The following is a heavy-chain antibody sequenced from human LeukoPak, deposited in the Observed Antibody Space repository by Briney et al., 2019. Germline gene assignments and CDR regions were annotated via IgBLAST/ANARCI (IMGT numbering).Heavy chain of an antibody. J-gene: IGHJ4*02. CDR3: AKGARVVVPFDY. D-gene: IGHD2-2*01. CDR2: IRYDGSNK. V-gene: IGHV3-30*02. Sequence: PGGSLRLSCAASGFTFSSYGMHWVRQAPGKGLGWVAFIRYDGSNKYYADSVKGRFTISRDNSKNTLYLQMNSLRAEDTAVYYCAKGARVVVPFDYWGQGTLVTVSS. CDR1: GFTFSSYG.